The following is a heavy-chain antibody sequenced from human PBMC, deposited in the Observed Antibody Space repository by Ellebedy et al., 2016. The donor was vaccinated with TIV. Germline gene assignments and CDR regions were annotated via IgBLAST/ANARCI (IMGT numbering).Heavy chain of an antibody. V-gene: IGHV3-30*03. CDR3: TREARWGNWYFDL. D-gene: IGHD4-23*01. Sequence: GESLKISCAASGFIFNRYGIQWVRQAPGKGLEWIGVIASDGGATVYADFGRGRFTLPRGNSRNTVYLQMNSLSPDETAVYSCTREARWGNWYFDLWGRGTLVAVSS. CDR1: GFIFNRYG. J-gene: IGHJ2*01. CDR2: IASDGGAT.